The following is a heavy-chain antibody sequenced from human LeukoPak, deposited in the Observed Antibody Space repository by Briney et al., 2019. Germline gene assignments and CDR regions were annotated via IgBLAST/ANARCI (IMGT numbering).Heavy chain of an antibody. CDR3: ARAEPYCSSTSCPHYNWFDP. Sequence: PSETLSLTCTVSGGSISTYYWSWIRQPAGKGLEWIGRIFASGSTKYNPSLKSRVTMSVDTSKNQFSLKLNSVTAADTAVYYCARAEPYCSSTSCPHYNWFDPWGQGTLVTVSS. V-gene: IGHV4-4*07. CDR1: GGSISTYY. D-gene: IGHD2-2*01. CDR2: IFASGST. J-gene: IGHJ5*02.